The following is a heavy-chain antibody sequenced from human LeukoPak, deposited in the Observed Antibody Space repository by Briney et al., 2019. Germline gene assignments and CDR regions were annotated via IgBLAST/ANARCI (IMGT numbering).Heavy chain of an antibody. CDR2: MSYDGSNK. D-gene: IGHD5-18*01. Sequence: PGGSLRLSCAASGFTFSSYAMSWVRQAPGKGLEWVAVMSYDGSNKYYADSVKGRFTISRDNSRKTLYLQMNSLRTEDTAVYYCARDGYDLDTPMVSTVFDSWGQGTLVTVSS. J-gene: IGHJ4*02. V-gene: IGHV3-30*03. CDR1: GFTFSSYA. CDR3: ARDGYDLDTPMVSTVFDS.